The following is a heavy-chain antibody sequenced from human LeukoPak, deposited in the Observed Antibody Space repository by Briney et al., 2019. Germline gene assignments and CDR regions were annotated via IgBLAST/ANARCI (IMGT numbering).Heavy chain of an antibody. Sequence: SETLSLTCTVSGVSISSSGYYWSWIRQPPGKGLEWIGYIYYSGSTNHNPSLKRRVTISVDTSKNQFSLKLSSVTAADTAVYYCARGRPGGARLGELSSWGQGILATVSS. CDR2: IYYSGST. CDR3: ARGRPGGARLGELSS. CDR1: GVSISSSGYY. J-gene: IGHJ5*02. V-gene: IGHV4-61*08. D-gene: IGHD3-16*02.